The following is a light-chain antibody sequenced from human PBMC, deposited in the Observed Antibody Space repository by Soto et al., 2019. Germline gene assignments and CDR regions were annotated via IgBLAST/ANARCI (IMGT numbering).Light chain of an antibody. Sequence: EVVLTQSPVTLSLSPGERATLSCRASQSFRGLLAWYQQKPGHAPRLLIYDAYNRATGIPPRFSGSGSGTDFTLTISSLEPEDSAVYYCQQRHMWPITFGQGTRLGIK. CDR2: DAY. J-gene: IGKJ5*01. CDR1: QSFRGL. V-gene: IGKV3-11*01. CDR3: QQRHMWPIT.